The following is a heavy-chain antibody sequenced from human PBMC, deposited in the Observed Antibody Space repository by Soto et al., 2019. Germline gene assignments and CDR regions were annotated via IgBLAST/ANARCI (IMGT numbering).Heavy chain of an antibody. CDR2: IDPSDSYT. CDR1: GYSFTSYW. V-gene: IGHV5-10-1*01. J-gene: IGHJ4*02. Sequence: GESLKISCKGSGYSFTSYWISWVRQMPGKGLEWMGRIDPSDSYTNYSPSFQGHVTISADKSISTAYLQWSSLKAADTALYYCARGGQDFWSGPFDYWGRGALVTVSS. D-gene: IGHD3-3*01. CDR3: ARGGQDFWSGPFDY.